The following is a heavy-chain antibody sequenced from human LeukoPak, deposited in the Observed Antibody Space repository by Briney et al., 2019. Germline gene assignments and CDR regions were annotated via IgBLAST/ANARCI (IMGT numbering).Heavy chain of an antibody. Sequence: SVKVSCKASGYTFTGYYMHWVRQAPGQGLEWMGRIIPILGIANYAQKFQGRVTITADESTSTAYMELSSLRSEDTAVYYCARASSQGYCSGGSCYHAFDIWGQGTMVTVSS. CDR3: ARASSQGYCSGGSCYHAFDI. V-gene: IGHV1-69*04. D-gene: IGHD2-15*01. J-gene: IGHJ3*02. CDR2: IIPILGIA. CDR1: GYTFTGYY.